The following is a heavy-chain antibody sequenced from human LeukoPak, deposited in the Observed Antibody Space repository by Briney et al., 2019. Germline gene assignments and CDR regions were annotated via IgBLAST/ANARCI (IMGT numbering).Heavy chain of an antibody. CDR2: ISDDGNNP. V-gene: IGHV3-30-3*01. CDR1: GFTFSSYP. J-gene: IGHJ3*02. D-gene: IGHD3-10*01. Sequence: SGGSLRLSCAASGFTFSSYPIHWVRQAPGKGLDWVAVISDDGNNPYYSDTVKGRLTISRDNSKNTLYLQMNSLRAEDTAVYYCAKDLGYYGSGGAGGFDIWGQGTMVTVSS. CDR3: AKDLGYYGSGGAGGFDI.